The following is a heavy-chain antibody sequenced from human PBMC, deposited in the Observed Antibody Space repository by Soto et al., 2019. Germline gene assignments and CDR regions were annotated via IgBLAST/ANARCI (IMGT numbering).Heavy chain of an antibody. V-gene: IGHV3-23*01. D-gene: IGHD3-10*01. Sequence: EVQLLESGGGLVQPGGSLRLSCAASGFTFSSYAMSWVRQAPGKGLEWVSAISGSGGSTYYADSVKGRFTISRDNSKNTLYLQMNSLRAEDTAVYYCAKAALNYYGSGSYESYYFDYWGQGTLVTVSS. J-gene: IGHJ4*02. CDR2: ISGSGGST. CDR1: GFTFSSYA. CDR3: AKAALNYYGSGSYESYYFDY.